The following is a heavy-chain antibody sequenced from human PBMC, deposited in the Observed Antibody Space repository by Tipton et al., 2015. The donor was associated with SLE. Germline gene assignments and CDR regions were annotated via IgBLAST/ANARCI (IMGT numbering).Heavy chain of an antibody. V-gene: IGHV3-53*01. J-gene: IGHJ6*02. CDR1: GFTVSSNY. D-gene: IGHD6-13*01. CDR2: IYSGGST. CDR3: ARGSSWSHYGMDV. Sequence: GSLRLSCAASGFTVSSNYMSWVRQAPGKGLEWVSVIYSGGSTYYADSVKGRFTISRDNAKNSLYLQMNSLRAEDTAVYYCARGSSWSHYGMDVWGQGTTVTVSS.